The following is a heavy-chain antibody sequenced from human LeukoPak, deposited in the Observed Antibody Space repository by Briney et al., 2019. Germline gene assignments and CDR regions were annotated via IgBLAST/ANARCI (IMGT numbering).Heavy chain of an antibody. CDR3: ARVGDHYHWYFDL. Sequence: GGSLTLSCEASGFSVGTKYMNWVRQAPGKGLEWLSILYSGADTYYADSVKGRFTISRDSSKNTLFLHMNGLRTDDTAIYYCARVGDHYHWYFDLWGRVTRVSVSS. J-gene: IGHJ2*01. V-gene: IGHV3-53*01. D-gene: IGHD3-10*01. CDR2: LYSGADT. CDR1: GFSVGTKY.